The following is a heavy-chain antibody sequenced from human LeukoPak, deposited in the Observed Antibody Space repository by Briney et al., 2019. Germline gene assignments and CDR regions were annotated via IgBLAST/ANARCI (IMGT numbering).Heavy chain of an antibody. CDR1: GYSFTSYW. D-gene: IGHD3-9*01. CDR2: IYPGDSDT. J-gene: IGHJ4*02. V-gene: IGHV5-51*01. Sequence: GESLKISCKGSGYSFTSYWIGWVRQMPGKGLEWMGIIYPGDSDTRYSPYFQGQVTISADKSISTAYLQWSSLKASDTALYYXXXXXXXILTGQSGSLDYWGQGTLVTVSS. CDR3: XXXXXXILTGQSGSLDY.